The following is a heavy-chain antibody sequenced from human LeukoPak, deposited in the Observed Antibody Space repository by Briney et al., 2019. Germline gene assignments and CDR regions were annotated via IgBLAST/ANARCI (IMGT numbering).Heavy chain of an antibody. D-gene: IGHD1-26*01. V-gene: IGHV3-48*04. Sequence: GGSLRLSPVASGFTFSTSNMKWVRPAPGRGVGWVSYISRSGTNIYYAESVKGRFTISRENAKKSLYLQMNSRRGEDTAVYYCASMGGNLSRWGQGTLVTVSS. CDR1: GFTFSTSN. J-gene: IGHJ4*02. CDR3: ASMGGNLSR. CDR2: ISRSGTNI.